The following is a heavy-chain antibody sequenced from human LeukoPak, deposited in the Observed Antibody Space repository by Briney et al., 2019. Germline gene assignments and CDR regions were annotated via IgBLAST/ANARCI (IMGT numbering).Heavy chain of an antibody. Sequence: PGGSLRLSCAASGFSFSSSGMHWVRQAPGKGLEWVAVISYDGSNKYYADSVKGRFTISRDNAKNSLYLQMNSLRAEDTAVYYCARVGEKAFHLWPEIDYWGQGTLVTVSS. D-gene: IGHD5-24*01. CDR2: ISYDGSNK. CDR3: ARVGEKAFHLWPEIDY. J-gene: IGHJ4*02. V-gene: IGHV3-30*03. CDR1: GFSFSSSG.